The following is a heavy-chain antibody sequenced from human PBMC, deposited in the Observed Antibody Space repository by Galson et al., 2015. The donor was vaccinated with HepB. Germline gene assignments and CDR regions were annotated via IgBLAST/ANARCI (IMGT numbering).Heavy chain of an antibody. CDR1: GFTFSRYA. Sequence: SLRLSCAASGFTFSRYAMSWVRQAPGKGLEWVSGVSGSGGVTDYADSVKGRFSISRDNSKNTLYLQMNSLRVEDTAVYYCAKVPLYSGFEPFDYWGQGTLVTVSS. J-gene: IGHJ4*02. CDR3: AKVPLYSGFEPFDY. V-gene: IGHV3-23*01. CDR2: VSGSGGVT. D-gene: IGHD5-12*01.